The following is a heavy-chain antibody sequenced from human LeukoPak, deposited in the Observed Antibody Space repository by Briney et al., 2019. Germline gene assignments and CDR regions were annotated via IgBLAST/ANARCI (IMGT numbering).Heavy chain of an antibody. Sequence: GTSLRLSCAASGFSFSTYAMHWVRQAPGKGLVWVSRINTDGSRTNYADSVKGRFAISRDDAKNTVHLQMYSLGAEDSAVYYCVRGASLAYYMDVWGKGTTVTVSS. CDR3: VRGASLAYYMDV. V-gene: IGHV3-74*01. CDR2: INTDGSRT. J-gene: IGHJ6*03. D-gene: IGHD3-16*02. CDR1: GFSFSTYA.